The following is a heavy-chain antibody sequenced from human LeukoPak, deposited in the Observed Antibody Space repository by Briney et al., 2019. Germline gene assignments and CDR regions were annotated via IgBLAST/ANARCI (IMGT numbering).Heavy chain of an antibody. V-gene: IGHV3-48*03. CDR2: ISTGGSTI. D-gene: IGHD3-10*01. CDR3: ARDHYYGSGSSDH. Sequence: GGSLRLSCAASGFTFSSYEMNWVRQAPGKGLEWVSYISTGGSTIYYADSVKGRFTISRDNAKNSLYLQMNSLRVEDTAVYYCARDHYYGSGSSDHWGQGTLVTVSS. CDR1: GFTFSSYE. J-gene: IGHJ5*02.